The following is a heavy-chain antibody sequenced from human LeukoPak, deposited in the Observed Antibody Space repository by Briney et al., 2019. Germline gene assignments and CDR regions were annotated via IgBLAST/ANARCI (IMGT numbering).Heavy chain of an antibody. CDR3: AMADMIAAPYYFDY. J-gene: IGHJ4*02. Sequence: GGSLRLSCAASGFTFSSYGMHWVRQAPGKGLEWVAVISYDGSIKYYADSVKGRFTISRDNSKNTLYLQMNSLRAEDTAVYYCAMADMIAAPYYFDYWGQGTLVTVSS. CDR2: ISYDGSIK. CDR1: GFTFSSYG. D-gene: IGHD3-22*01. V-gene: IGHV3-30*03.